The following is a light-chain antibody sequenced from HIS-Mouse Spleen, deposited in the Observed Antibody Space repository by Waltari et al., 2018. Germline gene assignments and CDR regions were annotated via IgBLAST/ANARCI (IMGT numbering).Light chain of an antibody. CDR1: SSDVGGYNY. V-gene: IGLV2-11*01. CDR2: DVS. CDR3: CSYAGSYTFEVV. J-gene: IGLJ2*01. Sequence: QSALTQPRSVSGSPGQSVTIPCTGTSSDVGGYNYVTWYQQHPGNAPKLMIYDVSKRPSGVPDRFSGSKSGNTASLTISGLQAEDEADYYCCSYAGSYTFEVVFGGGTKLTVL.